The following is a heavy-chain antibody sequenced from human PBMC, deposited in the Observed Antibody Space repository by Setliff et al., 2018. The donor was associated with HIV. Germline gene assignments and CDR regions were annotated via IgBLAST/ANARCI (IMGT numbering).Heavy chain of an antibody. D-gene: IGHD3-10*01. CDR3: ARSGYISGTHYNFRRNWFDP. J-gene: IGHJ5*02. CDR2: VNQDGTT. Sequence: PSETLSPTCAIYGGSFSGYYWSWIRQAPGKGLEWVAEVNQDGTTNYNPSLRSRVAMSADKSKNQFSLRLSSATAADTAIYYCARSGYISGTHYNFRRNWFDPWSQGSLVTVSS. V-gene: IGHV4-34*01. CDR1: GGSFSGYY.